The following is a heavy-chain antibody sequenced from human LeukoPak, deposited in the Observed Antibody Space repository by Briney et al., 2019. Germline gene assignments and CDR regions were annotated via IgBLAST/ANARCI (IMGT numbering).Heavy chain of an antibody. V-gene: IGHV1-46*03. Sequence: ASVKVSCKASGYTFTSYGISWVRQAPGQGLEWMGIINPSGGSTSYAQKFQGRVTMTRDTSTSTVYMELSSLRSEDTAVYYCARGKLERRSRRYFDYWGQGTLVTVSS. D-gene: IGHD1-1*01. CDR3: ARGKLERRSRRYFDY. J-gene: IGHJ4*02. CDR2: INPSGGST. CDR1: GYTFTSYG.